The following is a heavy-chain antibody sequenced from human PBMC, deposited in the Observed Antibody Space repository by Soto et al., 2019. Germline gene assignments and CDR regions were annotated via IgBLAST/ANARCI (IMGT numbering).Heavy chain of an antibody. CDR1: GYSFTSHG. CDR2: TYHGNT. D-gene: IGHD6-13*01. Sequence: QVHLVQSGAEVKKPGASVKVSCKASGYSFTSHGITWVRQAPGQGLEWMGWTYHGNTNYAQKSQGRVTMTTDTPTTTAYMELRSLRYVDTAVYDCARTLVAAAHGMLDYWGQGTLVTVSS. CDR3: ARTLVAAAHGMLDY. V-gene: IGHV1-18*01. J-gene: IGHJ4*02.